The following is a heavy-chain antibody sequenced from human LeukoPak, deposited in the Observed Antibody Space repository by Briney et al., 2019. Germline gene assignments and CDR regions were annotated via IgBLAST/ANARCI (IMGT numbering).Heavy chain of an antibody. Sequence: GGSLRLSCAASGFTFRKYGMHWVRQAPGKGLEWLGVISFNGTNKYYGDSMKGRIAISRDNSNNMVYLQMNSLRAEDTAVYYCAKEGGPKVETAMELGYWGQGTQVIVFS. CDR3: AKEGGPKVETAMELGY. CDR1: GFTFRKYG. D-gene: IGHD5-18*01. J-gene: IGHJ4*02. V-gene: IGHV3-30*18. CDR2: ISFNGTNK.